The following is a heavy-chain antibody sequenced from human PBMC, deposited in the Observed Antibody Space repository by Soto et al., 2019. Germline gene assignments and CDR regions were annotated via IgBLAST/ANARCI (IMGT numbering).Heavy chain of an antibody. V-gene: IGHV4-31*03. CDR1: DGTIGNYY. CDR3: ARDWFSSGYNWFDS. CDR2: ISYSGTT. D-gene: IGHD3-3*01. Sequence: SELLSLSYTVSDGTIGNYYWRWIRQNPGKGLEWIGYISYSGTTYYNPSLQSRVTISVDTSKNQFSLKLNSVTAADTAVYFCARDWFSSGYNWFDSWGQGTMVTVSS. J-gene: IGHJ5*01.